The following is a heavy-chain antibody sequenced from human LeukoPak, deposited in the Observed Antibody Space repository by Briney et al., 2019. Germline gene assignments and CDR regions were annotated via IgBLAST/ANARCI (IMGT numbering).Heavy chain of an antibody. CDR2: IYSGGST. CDR3: AREYYDFWSGYYLSALANFDY. Sequence: GGSLRLSCAASGFTVSSNYMSWVRQAPGKGLEWVSVIYSGGSTYYADSVKGRFTISRDNSKNTLYLQMNSLRAEDTAVYYCAREYYDFWSGYYLSALANFDYWGQGTLVTVSS. V-gene: IGHV3-66*01. CDR1: GFTVSSNY. J-gene: IGHJ4*02. D-gene: IGHD3-3*01.